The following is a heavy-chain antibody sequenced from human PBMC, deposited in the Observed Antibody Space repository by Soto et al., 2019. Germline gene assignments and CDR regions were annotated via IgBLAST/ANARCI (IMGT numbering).Heavy chain of an antibody. V-gene: IGHV4-30-4*01. D-gene: IGHD3-22*01. CDR2: IYYSGST. CDR3: AREADYYDSSGYYPDY. Sequence: LSLTCTVSGGSISSGDYYWSWIRQPPGKGLEWIGYIYYSGSTYYNPSLKSRVTISVDTSKNQFSLKLSSVTAADTAVYYCAREADYYDSSGYYPDYWGQGTLVTVSS. CDR1: GGSISSGDYY. J-gene: IGHJ4*02.